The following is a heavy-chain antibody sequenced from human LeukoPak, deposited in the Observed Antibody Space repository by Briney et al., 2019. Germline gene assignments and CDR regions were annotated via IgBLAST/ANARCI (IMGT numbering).Heavy chain of an antibody. CDR2: IYSGGST. V-gene: IGHV3-53*01. Sequence: GGSLRLSCAASEFTVSSNHMTWVRQAPGKGLEWVSVIYSGGSTYYADSVKGRFTISRDNSKNTLYLQMNSLRAEDTAVYYCARVDCSGGSCYSRSHWYFDLWGRGTLVTVSS. D-gene: IGHD2-15*01. CDR1: EFTVSSNH. CDR3: ARVDCSGGSCYSRSHWYFDL. J-gene: IGHJ2*01.